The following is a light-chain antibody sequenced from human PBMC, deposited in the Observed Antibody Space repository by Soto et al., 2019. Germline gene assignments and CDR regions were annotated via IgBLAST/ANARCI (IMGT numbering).Light chain of an antibody. CDR1: QSVDSN. CDR3: RQYNNWPPIT. Sequence: EIVLTQSPGTLSLSPGERATLSCRASQSVDSNLAWYQQKPGQARTLLXYGASTRATGIPARFSGSGSGTEFTLTINSLQSEDFAAYYCRQYNNWPPITFGQGTRLEIK. V-gene: IGKV3-15*01. CDR2: GAS. J-gene: IGKJ5*01.